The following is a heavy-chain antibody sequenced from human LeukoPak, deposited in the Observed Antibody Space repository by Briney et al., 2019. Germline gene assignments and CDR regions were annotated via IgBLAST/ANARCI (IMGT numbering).Heavy chain of an antibody. CDR1: GGSISSSSYY. CDR3: ARSYGSGSSAGY. J-gene: IGHJ4*02. D-gene: IGHD3-10*01. V-gene: IGHV4-39*01. Sequence: SETLSLTCTVSGGSISSSSYYWGWIRQPPGKGLEWIGSIYYSGSTYYNPSLKSRVTISEDTSKNQFSLKLSSVTAADTAVYYCARSYGSGSSAGYWGQGTIVTVSS. CDR2: IYYSGST.